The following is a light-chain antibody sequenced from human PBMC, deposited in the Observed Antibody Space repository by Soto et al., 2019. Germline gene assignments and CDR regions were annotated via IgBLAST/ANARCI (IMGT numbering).Light chain of an antibody. V-gene: IGLV2-23*02. CDR2: EVT. CDR3: CSYASGGV. Sequence: QSALTQPASVSGSPGQSITISCTGTSSDVGSYNLVSWYQQHPGKAPKLMIYEVTKRPSGVSNRFSGSKSGNTASLTISGLQAEDEADYYCCSYASGGVFGGGTKVTVL. CDR1: SSDVGSYNL. J-gene: IGLJ3*02.